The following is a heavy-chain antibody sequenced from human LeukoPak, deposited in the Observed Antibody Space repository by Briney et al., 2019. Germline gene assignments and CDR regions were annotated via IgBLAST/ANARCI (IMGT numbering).Heavy chain of an antibody. D-gene: IGHD6-19*01. Sequence: ASVKVSCKASGGTFSSYAISWVRQAPGQGLEWMGGIIPIFGTANYAQKFQGRVTITADESASTAYMELSSLRSEDTAVYYCARGGYSSGWYGPLGDYWGQGTPVTVSS. CDR2: IIPIFGTA. V-gene: IGHV1-69*13. CDR3: ARGGYSSGWYGPLGDY. J-gene: IGHJ4*02. CDR1: GGTFSSYA.